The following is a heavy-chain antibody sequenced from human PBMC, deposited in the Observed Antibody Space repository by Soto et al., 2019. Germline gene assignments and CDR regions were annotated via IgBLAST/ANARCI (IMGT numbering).Heavy chain of an antibody. CDR3: VRLYNFGPGGMDV. Sequence: SETLSLTCTVAGDSINSSIYYWALNREPPGKGLEWIGHIYDSGTANYNPSLKSRVTISVDTSKNQFSLNLSSVTAADSGVYYCVRLYNFGPGGMDVWGQGTTVT. CDR2: IYDSGTA. J-gene: IGHJ6*02. D-gene: IGHD1-1*01. V-gene: IGHV4-39*01. CDR1: GDSINSSIYY.